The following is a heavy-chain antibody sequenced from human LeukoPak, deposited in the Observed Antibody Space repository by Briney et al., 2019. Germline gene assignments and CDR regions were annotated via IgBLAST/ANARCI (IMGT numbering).Heavy chain of an antibody. J-gene: IGHJ4*02. D-gene: IGHD3-22*01. Sequence: GGSLRLSCAASGFTFSSDAMSWVRQAPGKGLEWVSAISGSGGSTYYADSVKGRFTISRDNSKSTLYLQMNSLRAEDTAVYYCAKDPFGGMIVTAWVYWGQGTLVTVSS. CDR3: AKDPFGGMIVTAWVY. CDR2: ISGSGGST. V-gene: IGHV3-23*01. CDR1: GFTFSSDA.